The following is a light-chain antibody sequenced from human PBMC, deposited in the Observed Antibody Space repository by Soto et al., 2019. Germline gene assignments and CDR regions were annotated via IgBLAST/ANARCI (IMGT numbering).Light chain of an antibody. Sequence: EIVLTQSPGTLSLSPGERATLSCRASQSVGDTYLAWYQQKPGRAPRLLMYSTSIRATGIPARFSGSGSGTDFTPTISRLDPEDFAVYYCQHYDRGPMWTFGQGTKVDIK. CDR2: STS. V-gene: IGKV3-20*01. CDR3: QHYDRGPMWT. J-gene: IGKJ1*01. CDR1: QSVGDTY.